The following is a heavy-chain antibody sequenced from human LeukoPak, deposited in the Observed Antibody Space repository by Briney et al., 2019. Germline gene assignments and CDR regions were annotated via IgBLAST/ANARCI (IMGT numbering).Heavy chain of an antibody. CDR2: ISYDGRNK. V-gene: IGHV3-30*18. CDR3: AKDNTVRDFDY. D-gene: IGHD3-10*01. J-gene: IGHJ4*02. Sequence: GRSLRLSCAASGFTFSSHGMHWVRQAPGKGLEWVAIISYDGRNKYYADSVKGRFTISRDNSKNTLYLQMNSLRAEDTAVYYCAKDNTVRDFDYWGQGTLVTVSS. CDR1: GFTFSSHG.